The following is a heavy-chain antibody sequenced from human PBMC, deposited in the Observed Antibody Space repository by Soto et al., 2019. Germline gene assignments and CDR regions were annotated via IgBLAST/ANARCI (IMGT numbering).Heavy chain of an antibody. CDR2: ISGSGGST. CDR3: AKAWFGEWVGFNWFDP. Sequence: GGSLRLSCAASGFTFSSYAMSWVRQAPGKGLEWVSAISGSGGSTYYADSVKGRFTISRDNSKNTLYLQMNSLRAEDTAVYYCAKAWFGEWVGFNWFDPWGQGTLVTVSS. J-gene: IGHJ5*02. V-gene: IGHV3-23*01. CDR1: GFTFSSYA. D-gene: IGHD3-10*01.